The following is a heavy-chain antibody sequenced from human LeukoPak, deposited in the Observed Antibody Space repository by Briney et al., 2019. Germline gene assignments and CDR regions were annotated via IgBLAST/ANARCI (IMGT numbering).Heavy chain of an antibody. J-gene: IGHJ6*03. V-gene: IGHV4-34*01. CDR2: INLRGST. CDR3: ARQLYVSGSYYATMDV. CDR1: GGSFNDYY. D-gene: IGHD3-10*01. Sequence: SETLSLTCAVYGGSFNDYYWNWIRQPPGKGLEWIGEINLRGSTTYNPSLKSRVTISLDESKNQFSLKLSSVTAADTAVYFCARQLYVSGSYYATMDVWGKGTTVTISS.